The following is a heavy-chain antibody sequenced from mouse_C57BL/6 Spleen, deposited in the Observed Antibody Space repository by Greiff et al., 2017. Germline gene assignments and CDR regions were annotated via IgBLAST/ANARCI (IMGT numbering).Heavy chain of an antibody. D-gene: IGHD2-5*01. J-gene: IGHJ3*01. CDR3: ARRPSNSNYSFAY. V-gene: IGHV5-17*01. CDR1: GFTFSDYG. CDR2: ISSGSSNI. Sequence: DVKLVEPGGGLVKPGGSLKLSCAASGFTFSDYGMHWVRQAPGKGLEWVAYISSGSSNIYYADTVKGRVTISRDNAKNTRLLQMTRLRSEDTAMYYCARRPSNSNYSFAYWGQGTLVTVSA.